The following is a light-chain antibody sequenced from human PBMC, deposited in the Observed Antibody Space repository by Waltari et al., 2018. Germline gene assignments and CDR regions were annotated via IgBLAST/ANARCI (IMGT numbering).Light chain of an antibody. V-gene: IGLV2-14*01. CDR2: DLN. CDR1: STDVGTYGY. Sequence: QSALTQPASVSGSPGQSITISCTGTSTDVGTYGYVSWYQQDPGKAPKLVIYDLNNRPSGISNRFSGSKSGDTASLTISGLQTEDEGYYYCSSYTSTTTYVVFGGGTKLTVL. J-gene: IGLJ2*01. CDR3: SSYTSTTTYVV.